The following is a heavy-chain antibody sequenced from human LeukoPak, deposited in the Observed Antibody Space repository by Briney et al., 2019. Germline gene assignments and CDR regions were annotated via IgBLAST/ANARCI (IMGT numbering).Heavy chain of an antibody. CDR2: ISNDGSSK. V-gene: IGHV3-30*18. Sequence: PAGSLRLSCAASGFTFSSYGIHRVRQAPGKGLEWVAVISNDGSSKYYAGSVKGRFTISRDNSKNTLYLQMNSLRAEDTAVYYCAKETGRWELEWGQGTLVTVSS. J-gene: IGHJ4*02. CDR3: AKETGRWELE. D-gene: IGHD1-26*01. CDR1: GFTFSSYG.